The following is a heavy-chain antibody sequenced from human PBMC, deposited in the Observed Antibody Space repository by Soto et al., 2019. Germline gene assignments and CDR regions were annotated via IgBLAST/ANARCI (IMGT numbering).Heavy chain of an antibody. CDR1: GFTFSGFG. J-gene: IGHJ3*02. CDR2: IWYDGSKK. CDR3: ARGRGGSYGGNSAHFDI. D-gene: IGHD4-17*01. V-gene: IGHV3-33*01. Sequence: QVQLVESGGGVVQPGTSLRLSCEASGFTFSGFGMHWVRQAPGKGLEWVAVIWYDGSKKYYADCVKGRFTISRDNSKNARYLQMHSLRAEDTAVYYCARGRGGSYGGNSAHFDIWGQGTLVTVSS.